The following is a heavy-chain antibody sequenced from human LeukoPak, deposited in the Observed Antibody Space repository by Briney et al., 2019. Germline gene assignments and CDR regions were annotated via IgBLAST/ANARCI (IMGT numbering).Heavy chain of an antibody. CDR3: ASKYSGFDP. D-gene: IGHD4-11*01. Sequence: KTSETLSLTCAVSGGSISSSNWWSWVRQPPGKGLEWIGVIYHSGSTNYNPSPKSRVTRSVDQSKNQFSLKLSSVTAADTAVYYCASKYSGFDPWGQGTLVTVSS. CDR1: GGSISSSNW. V-gene: IGHV4-4*02. CDR2: IYHSGST. J-gene: IGHJ5*02.